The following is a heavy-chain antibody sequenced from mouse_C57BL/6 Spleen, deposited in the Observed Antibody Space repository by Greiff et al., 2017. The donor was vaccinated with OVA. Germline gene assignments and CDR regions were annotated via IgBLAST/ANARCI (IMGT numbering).Heavy chain of an antibody. J-gene: IGHJ1*03. CDR2: INPNNGGT. Sequence: VQLQQSGPELVKPGASVKISCKASGYTFTDYYMNWVKQSHGKSLEWIGDINPNNGGTSYNQKFKGKATLTVDKSSSTAYMELRSLTSEDSAVYYCARSHYYGSSYSYWYFDVWGTGTTVTVSS. D-gene: IGHD1-1*01. CDR3: ARSHYYGSSYSYWYFDV. CDR1: GYTFTDYY. V-gene: IGHV1-26*01.